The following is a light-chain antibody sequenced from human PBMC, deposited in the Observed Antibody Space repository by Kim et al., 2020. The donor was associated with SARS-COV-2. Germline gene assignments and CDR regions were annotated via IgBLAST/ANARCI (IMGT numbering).Light chain of an antibody. CDR2: GTS. J-gene: IGKJ2*01. Sequence: EIVMTQSPATLSVSPGERATLSCRASQSVGSNLAWYQHKPGQAPRLLIFGTSTRATGIPARFSGSGSGTEFTLTISSLQSEDFAVYYCHQFNTWPPGTFGQGTKLEI. CDR3: HQFNTWPPGT. CDR1: QSVGSN. V-gene: IGKV3-15*01.